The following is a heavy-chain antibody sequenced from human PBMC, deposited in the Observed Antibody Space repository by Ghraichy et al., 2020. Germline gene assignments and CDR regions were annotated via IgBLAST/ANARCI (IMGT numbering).Heavy chain of an antibody. Sequence: GSLRLSCTVSGGTISSTSYYWGWIRQPPGGGLEWVGSIYSSGSTYDNPSLKSQVTTSVDGSKNQCSLMLRSVTAAEPAVYCCGRHKSTGHCSSTTCYTGKFDYWVQGTLVTVSS. CDR3: GRHKSTGHCSSTTCYTGKFDY. D-gene: IGHD2-2*02. J-gene: IGHJ4*02. V-gene: IGHV4-39*01. CDR2: IYSSGST. CDR1: GGTISSTSYY.